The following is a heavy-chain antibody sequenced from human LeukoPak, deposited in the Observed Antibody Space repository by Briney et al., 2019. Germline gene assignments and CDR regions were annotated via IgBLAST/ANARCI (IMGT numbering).Heavy chain of an antibody. CDR2: VDYTGNT. CDR1: GASISNSNSY. V-gene: IGHV4-39*07. CDR3: AREQRLSSCYFDS. D-gene: IGHD5-18*01. Sequence: SETQSLTCTVSGASISNSNSYWAWIRQPPGKGLEWMGSVDYTGNTYNDPSLKSLLSISVDTSKNQFSLSLRSVTAADTALYYCAREQRLSSCYFDSWGQGTLVTVSS. J-gene: IGHJ4*02.